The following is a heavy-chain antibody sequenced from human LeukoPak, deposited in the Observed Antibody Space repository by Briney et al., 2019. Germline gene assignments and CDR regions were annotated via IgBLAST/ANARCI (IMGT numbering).Heavy chain of an antibody. D-gene: IGHD3-9*01. CDR1: GYTFTSYY. CDR2: INPSGGST. J-gene: IGHJ4*02. Sequence: GASVKVSCKASGYTFTSYYMHWVRQAPGQGLEWMGIINPSGGSTSYAQKFQGRVTMTEDTSTDTAYMELSSLRSEDTAVYYCATSYYDILTGYRPLAYWGQGTLVTVSS. V-gene: IGHV1-46*01. CDR3: ATSYYDILTGYRPLAY.